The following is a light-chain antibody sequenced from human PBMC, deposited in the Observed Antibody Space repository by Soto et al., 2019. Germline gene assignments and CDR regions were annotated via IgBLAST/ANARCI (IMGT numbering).Light chain of an antibody. CDR2: AAS. J-gene: IGKJ5*01. CDR3: QQPCSNREIT. V-gene: IGKV1-12*01. CDR1: QGISSW. Sequence: IQMTQSPASGSASLCGRVHSACRGSQGISSWLAWYQQKPGKAPKRLINAASSWQSRVPSSCSGGRSATAFTLTISSLLPEDFVAYYCQQPCSNREITFGQGTRLEIK.